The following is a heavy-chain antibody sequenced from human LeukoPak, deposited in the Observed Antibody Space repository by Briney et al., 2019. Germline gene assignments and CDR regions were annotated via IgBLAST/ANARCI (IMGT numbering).Heavy chain of an antibody. V-gene: IGHV1-2*02. CDR1: GYTFTGYY. CDR2: INPNSGGT. Sequence: ASVKVSCKASGYTFTGYYMHWVRQAPGQGLEWMGWINPNSGGTNYAQKFQGRVTMTRDTSISTAYMELSRLRSDDTAVYYCARGDSSGYSDAFDIWGQGTMVTVSS. J-gene: IGHJ3*02. D-gene: IGHD3-22*01. CDR3: ARGDSSGYSDAFDI.